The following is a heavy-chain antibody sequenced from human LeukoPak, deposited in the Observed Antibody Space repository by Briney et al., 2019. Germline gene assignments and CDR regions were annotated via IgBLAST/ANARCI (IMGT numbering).Heavy chain of an antibody. V-gene: IGHV4-61*01. CDR3: ARAVPRSRGRYFDY. J-gene: IGHJ4*02. CDR1: GFSFTTSQVG. CDR2: IYYSGST. D-gene: IGHD1-26*01. Sequence: ETGPTLVNPTQTLTLTCTFSGFSFTTSQVGVGWIRQPPGKGLEWIGYIYYSGSTNYNPSLKNRVTISVDTSKNQFSLKLSSVTAADTAVYYCARAVPRSRGRYFDYWGQGTLVTVSS.